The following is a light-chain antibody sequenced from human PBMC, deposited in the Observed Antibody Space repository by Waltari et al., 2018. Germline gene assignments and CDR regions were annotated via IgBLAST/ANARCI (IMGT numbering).Light chain of an antibody. CDR2: DVT. V-gene: IGLV2-14*03. CDR3: SSYTSSGTRV. Sequence: QPPLTQPASVSGSVGQSITIYCHGTSDDIVTYNFFSWYQQYPGKAPKLIIYDVTDRPSGISHRFSGSKSGNTASLIISGLQDEDEADYHCSSYTSSGTRVFGTGTTVTVL. CDR1: SDDIVTYNF. J-gene: IGLJ1*01.